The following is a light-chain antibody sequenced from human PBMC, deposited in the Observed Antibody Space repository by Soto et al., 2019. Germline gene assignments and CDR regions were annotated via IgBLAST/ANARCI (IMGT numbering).Light chain of an antibody. J-gene: IGLJ1*01. CDR2: DVS. CDR3: CSYAGSYTLGV. CDR1: SSDVGGYNY. Sequence: QSALTQPRSVSGSPGQSVTISCTGTSSDVGGYNYVSWYQQHPGKAPKLMIYDVSKRPSGVPDRFSGSKSGNTASLTISGLQAEDAADYYCCSYAGSYTLGVFGTGTKLTVL. V-gene: IGLV2-11*01.